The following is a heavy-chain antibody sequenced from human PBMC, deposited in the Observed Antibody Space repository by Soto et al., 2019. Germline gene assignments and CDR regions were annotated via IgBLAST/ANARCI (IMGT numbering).Heavy chain of an antibody. CDR1: GGSISSGGYY. CDR3: ARGEYDSSGYSPLPFDY. CDR2: IYYSGST. V-gene: IGHV4-31*03. Sequence: QVQLQESGPGLVKPSQTLSLTCTVSGGSISSGGYYWSWIRQHPGKCLEWIGYIYYSGSTYYNPSLKSRVTISVDTSKNQFSLKLSSVTAADTAVYYCARGEYDSSGYSPLPFDYWGQGTLVPVSS. J-gene: IGHJ4*02. D-gene: IGHD3-22*01.